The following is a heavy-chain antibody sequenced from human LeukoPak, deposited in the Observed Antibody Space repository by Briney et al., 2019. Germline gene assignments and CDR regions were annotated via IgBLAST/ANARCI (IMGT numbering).Heavy chain of an antibody. D-gene: IGHD3/OR15-3a*01. CDR3: ARTIGTGPLGHFDY. J-gene: IGHJ4*02. V-gene: IGHV3-11*01. CDR2: ISSSAGTI. Sequence: GGSLRLSCVASTFTFSNSYMSWIRQAPGKGLEWISYISSSAGTIFYADSVEGRFTASRDNTKNSLYLQMNALRADDTAVYYCARTIGTGPLGHFDYWGQGTLVTVSS. CDR1: TFTFSNSY.